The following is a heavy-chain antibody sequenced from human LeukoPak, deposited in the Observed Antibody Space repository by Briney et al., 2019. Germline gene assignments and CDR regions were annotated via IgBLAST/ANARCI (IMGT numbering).Heavy chain of an antibody. V-gene: IGHV3-21*01. CDR2: ISSSSSDI. CDR1: GFTLSSYA. J-gene: IGHJ3*02. D-gene: IGHD4-23*01. CDR3: VTDYGGSSGAFDI. Sequence: GGSLRLSCTGSGFTLSSYAMNWVRRAPGRGLEWVSSISSSSSDIYYTDSVKGRFTISRDNAKNSLYLQMNSLRAEDTAVYYCVTDYGGSSGAFDIWGQGTMVTVSS.